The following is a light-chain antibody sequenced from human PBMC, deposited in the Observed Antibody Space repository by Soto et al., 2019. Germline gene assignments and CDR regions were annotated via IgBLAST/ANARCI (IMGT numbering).Light chain of an antibody. CDR1: QDINNY. CDR2: GAS. CDR3: QKYNSAPLT. Sequence: DIQMTQSPSPLSASVGDRVTITCRASQDINNYLAWYQQKPGKVPKLLIYGASTLHSGVPSRFSGSGSGTDFTLTISSLQPEDVATYYCQKYNSAPLTFGGGTRWIS. V-gene: IGKV1-27*01. J-gene: IGKJ4*01.